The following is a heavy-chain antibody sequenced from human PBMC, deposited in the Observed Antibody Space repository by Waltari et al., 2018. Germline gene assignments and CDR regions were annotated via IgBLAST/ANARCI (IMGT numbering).Heavy chain of an antibody. J-gene: IGHJ4*02. V-gene: IGHV4-4*07. Sequence: QVQLQESGPGLVKPSETLSLTCTVSGGSISSYYWSWIRQPAGKGLEWIGRIYTSGSTNDNPSLKSGVTMSVDTSKNQFSLKLSSVTAADTAVDYCASRSILTGYDYWGQGTLVTVSS. D-gene: IGHD3-9*01. CDR2: IYTSGST. CDR1: GGSISSYY. CDR3: ASRSILTGYDY.